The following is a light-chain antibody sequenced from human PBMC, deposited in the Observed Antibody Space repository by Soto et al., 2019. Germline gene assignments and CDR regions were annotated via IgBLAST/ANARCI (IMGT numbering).Light chain of an antibody. Sequence: EIVLTQSPANLSLSPGESATLSCRASQRLSNSLAWYQQRPGQAPRLLLYDASNRATGIPARFSGSGSGTDFTLTISSLEPEDFAVYYCQQRSNWPPFTFGPGTKVDIK. V-gene: IGKV3-11*01. J-gene: IGKJ3*01. CDR3: QQRSNWPPFT. CDR2: DAS. CDR1: QRLSNS.